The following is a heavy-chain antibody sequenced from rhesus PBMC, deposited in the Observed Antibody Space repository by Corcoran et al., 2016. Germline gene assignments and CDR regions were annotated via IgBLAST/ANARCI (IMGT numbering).Heavy chain of an antibody. CDR3: ARDHGSSYGY. CDR1: GGAISSNW. D-gene: IGHD4-29*01. V-gene: IGHV4-147*01. Sequence: QLQLQESGPGLVKPSTTLSPTCAFSGGAISSNWRRWIRQPPGKGLEWIGRISGSSGSTSYNPSLKSRVTISTDTSKNQFSLKLSSVTAADTAVYYCARDHGSSYGYWGQGVLVTVSS. J-gene: IGHJ4*01. CDR2: ISGSSGST.